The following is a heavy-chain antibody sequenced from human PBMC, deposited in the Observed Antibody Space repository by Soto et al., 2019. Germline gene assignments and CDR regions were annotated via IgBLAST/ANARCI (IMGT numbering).Heavy chain of an antibody. V-gene: IGHV1-69*13. CDR3: ATRGKDIVVVVAATRNYYYGMDV. CDR2: IIPIFGTA. CDR1: GGTFSSYA. D-gene: IGHD2-15*01. Sequence: SVKVSCKASGGTFSSYAISWVRQAPGQGLEWMGGIIPIFGTANYAQKFQGRVTITADESTSTAYMELSSLRSEDTAVYYCATRGKDIVVVVAATRNYYYGMDVWGQGTTVTVSS. J-gene: IGHJ6*02.